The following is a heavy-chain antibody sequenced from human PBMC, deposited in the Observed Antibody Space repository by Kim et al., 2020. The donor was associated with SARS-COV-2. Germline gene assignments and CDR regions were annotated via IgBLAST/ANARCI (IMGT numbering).Heavy chain of an antibody. D-gene: IGHD3-22*01. Sequence: YADFVKGRFTISRDNAKCSLYLQMNSLRAEDTALYYCAKAMVIPWDYGMDVWGQGTAVTVSS. J-gene: IGHJ6*02. CDR3: AKAMVIPWDYGMDV. V-gene: IGHV3-9*01.